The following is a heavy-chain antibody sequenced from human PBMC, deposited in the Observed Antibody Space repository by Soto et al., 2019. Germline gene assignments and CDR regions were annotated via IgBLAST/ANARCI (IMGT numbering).Heavy chain of an antibody. CDR3: ARQIYDSDTGPNFRYYFDS. D-gene: IGHD3-22*01. CDR2: IDPSDSQT. Sequence: GESVKISCKGSGYGFAVYCITWVLQKPGKGLEWMGRIDPSDSQTYYSPSFRGHVTISVTKSITTVFLQWSSLRASDTAMYYCARQIYDSDTGPNFRYYFDSWGQGTPVTVSS. J-gene: IGHJ4*02. V-gene: IGHV5-10-1*01. CDR1: GYGFAVYC.